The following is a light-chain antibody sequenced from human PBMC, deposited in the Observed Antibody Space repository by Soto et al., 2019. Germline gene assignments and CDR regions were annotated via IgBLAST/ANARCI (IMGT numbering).Light chain of an antibody. CDR1: SSNIGAGFA. CDR2: VDD. V-gene: IGLV1-40*01. Sequence: QSVLTQPPSVSGAPGQRVTISCTGSSSNIGAGFAVHWYQQLPGTAPKLLIYVDDSRPSGVPDRFSGSKSGSSASLAITGLQAEDEADYYCQSYDSRLTAVVFGGGTKLTVL. CDR3: QSYDSRLTAVV. J-gene: IGLJ2*01.